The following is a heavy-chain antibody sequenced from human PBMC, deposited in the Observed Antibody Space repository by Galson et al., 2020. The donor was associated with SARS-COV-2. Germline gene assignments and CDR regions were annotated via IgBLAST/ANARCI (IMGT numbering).Heavy chain of an antibody. V-gene: IGHV3-11*01. CDR2: ISGSGNTI. Sequence: GGSLRLSCADSGFASSDYYMAWIRQAPGKGLEWVSYISGSGNTIYYANSVQGRFTISRDNAQNSLYLQMNSLRVEDTALYYCARVGGNILLLFGDSSCFDSWGQGTLVTVSS. CDR3: ARVGGNILLLFGDSSCFDS. CDR1: GFASSDYY. J-gene: IGHJ4*02. D-gene: IGHD3-10*01.